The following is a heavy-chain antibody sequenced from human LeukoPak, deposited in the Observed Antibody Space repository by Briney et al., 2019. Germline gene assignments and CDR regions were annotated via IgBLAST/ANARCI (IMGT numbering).Heavy chain of an antibody. CDR1: GFTFSSYS. V-gene: IGHV3-21*01. D-gene: IGHD2-2*01. Sequence: PGGSLRLSCAASGFTFSSYSMNWVRQAPGKGLEWVSSISSSSSYIYYADSVKGRFTISRDNAKNSLYLQMNSLRAEDTAVYYCARAGVYCSSTSCGPDAFDIWGQGTMVTVSS. J-gene: IGHJ3*02. CDR2: ISSSSSYI. CDR3: ARAGVYCSSTSCGPDAFDI.